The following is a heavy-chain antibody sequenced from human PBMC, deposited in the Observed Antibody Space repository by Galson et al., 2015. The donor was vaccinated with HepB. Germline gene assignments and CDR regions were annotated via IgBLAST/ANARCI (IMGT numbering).Heavy chain of an antibody. D-gene: IGHD3-9*01. CDR3: TVGTIFY. CDR2: ITSKANNYAT. CDR1: GFTVSRNY. V-gene: IGHV3-73*01. J-gene: IGHJ4*02. Sequence: SLRLSCAASGFTVSRNYMSWVRQASGKGLEWIGRITSKANNYATACAASVKGRFTISRDDSQNTAYLQMNTLRTEDTAMYYCTVGTIFYWGQGTLVTVSS.